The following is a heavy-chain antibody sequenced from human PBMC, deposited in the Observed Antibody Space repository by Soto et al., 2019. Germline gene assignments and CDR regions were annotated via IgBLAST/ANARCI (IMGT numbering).Heavy chain of an antibody. CDR1: GESINSGGYY. J-gene: IGHJ4*02. D-gene: IGHD6-6*01. V-gene: IGHV4-31*03. Sequence: SETLSLTCSVSGESINSGGYYWSWIRHHPGKGLEWIGYIYDSESAYYNPSLKSRVTISMDTSKNHFAMKLSSVTAADTAVYYCARASSSSSAADYWGLGTLVTVSS. CDR2: IYDSESA. CDR3: ARASSSSSAADY.